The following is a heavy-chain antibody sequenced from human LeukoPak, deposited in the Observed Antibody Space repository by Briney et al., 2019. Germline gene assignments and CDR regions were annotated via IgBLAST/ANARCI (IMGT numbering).Heavy chain of an antibody. J-gene: IGHJ1*01. Sequence: PGGSLRLSCAASGFTFDDYGMSWVRQAPGKGLEWVSGINWNGGSTGYADSVKGRFTISRDNAKNSLYLQMNSLRAEDTALYYCTRSDYDSSGYYRTHFQHWGQGTLFTVSS. CDR2: INWNGGST. D-gene: IGHD3-22*01. CDR3: TRSDYDSSGYYRTHFQH. V-gene: IGHV3-20*04. CDR1: GFTFDDYG.